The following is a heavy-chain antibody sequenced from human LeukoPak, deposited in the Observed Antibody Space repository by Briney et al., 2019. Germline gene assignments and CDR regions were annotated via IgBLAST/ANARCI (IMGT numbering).Heavy chain of an antibody. D-gene: IGHD2/OR15-2a*01. Sequence: PSETLSLTCTVSGGAISTNGYYWGWIRQPPGMGLEWVGSIYHFGSTYYNASLKSRVTMSVDTSKNQFSLRLISVTAADTAVYYWAGLLADKRGFGYWGQGTLVSVSS. CDR3: AGLLADKRGFGY. CDR2: IYHFGST. V-gene: IGHV4-39*01. CDR1: GGAISTNGYY. J-gene: IGHJ4*02.